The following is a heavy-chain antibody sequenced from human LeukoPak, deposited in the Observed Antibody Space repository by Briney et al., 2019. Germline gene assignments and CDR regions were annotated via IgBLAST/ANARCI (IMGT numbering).Heavy chain of an antibody. Sequence: PSQTLSLTCTVSGGSISSGDYYWSWIRQPPGKGLEWIGYIYYSGSTYYNPSLKSRVTISVDTSKNQFSPKLSSVTAADTAVYYCARRYYDILTGYYSFDYWGQGTLVTVSS. V-gene: IGHV4-30-4*01. J-gene: IGHJ4*02. D-gene: IGHD3-9*01. CDR2: IYYSGST. CDR3: ARRYYDILTGYYSFDY. CDR1: GGSISSGDYY.